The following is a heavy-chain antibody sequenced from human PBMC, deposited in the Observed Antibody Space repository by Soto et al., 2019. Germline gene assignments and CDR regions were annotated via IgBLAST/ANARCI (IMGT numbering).Heavy chain of an antibody. CDR3: AARIAAAGTLDY. V-gene: IGHV3-30-3*01. Sequence: QVQLVESGGGVVQPGRSLRLSCAASGFTFSSYAMHWVRQAPGKGLEWVAVISYDGSNKYYADSVKGRFTISRDNSKNTLYLQMNSLRAEDTAVYYCAARIAAAGTLDYWGQGTLVTVSS. CDR1: GFTFSSYA. CDR2: ISYDGSNK. J-gene: IGHJ4*02. D-gene: IGHD6-13*01.